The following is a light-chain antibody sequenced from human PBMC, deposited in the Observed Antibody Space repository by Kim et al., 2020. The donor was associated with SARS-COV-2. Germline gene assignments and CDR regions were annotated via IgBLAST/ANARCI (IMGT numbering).Light chain of an antibody. J-gene: IGKJ1*01. CDR3: QQYDCSPWT. CDR2: RAS. V-gene: IGKV1-5*03. CDR1: QSISDW. Sequence: DIQMTQSPSTLSASVGDRVTITCRASQSISDWLAWYQQKPGKARTLLIYRASTLESGVPSRFSGSGSGTEFTLTISSLQPDDFATYYCQQYDCSPWTFGQGTKVEIK.